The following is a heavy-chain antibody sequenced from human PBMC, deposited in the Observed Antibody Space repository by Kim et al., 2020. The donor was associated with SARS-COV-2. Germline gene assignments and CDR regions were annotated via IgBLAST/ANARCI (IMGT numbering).Heavy chain of an antibody. V-gene: IGHV3-48*02. CDR3: AREHMVGHNWFDP. Sequence: YADSVKGRFTISRDNAKNSLYLQMNSLRDEDTAVYYCAREHMVGHNWFDPGGQGTLVTVSS. D-gene: IGHD3-10*01. J-gene: IGHJ5*02.